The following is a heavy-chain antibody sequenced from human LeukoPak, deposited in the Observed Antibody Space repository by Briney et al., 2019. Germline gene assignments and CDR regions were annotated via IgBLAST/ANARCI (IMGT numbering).Heavy chain of an antibody. V-gene: IGHV1-2*04. Sequence: ASVKVSCKASGYTFTGYYMHWVRQAPGQGLEWMGWNNPNSGGTNYAQKFQGWVTMTRDTSISTAYMELSRLRSDDTAVYYCARENVRYYYGMDVWGQGTTVTVSS. CDR2: NNPNSGGT. J-gene: IGHJ6*02. D-gene: IGHD3-10*02. CDR1: GYTFTGYY. CDR3: ARENVRYYYGMDV.